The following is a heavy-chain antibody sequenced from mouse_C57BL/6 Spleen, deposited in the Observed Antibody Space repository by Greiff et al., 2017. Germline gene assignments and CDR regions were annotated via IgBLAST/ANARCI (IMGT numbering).Heavy chain of an antibody. Sequence: VQLKESGPELVKPGASVKMSCKASGYTFTDYNMHWVKQSHGKSLEWIGYINPTNSGTSYNQKFKGKATLTVNKSSSTAYMELRSLTSEDSAVYYCARGGYDSSMDYWGQGTSVTVSS. J-gene: IGHJ4*01. V-gene: IGHV1-22*01. CDR2: INPTNSGT. D-gene: IGHD2-2*01. CDR1: GYTFTDYN. CDR3: ARGGYDSSMDY.